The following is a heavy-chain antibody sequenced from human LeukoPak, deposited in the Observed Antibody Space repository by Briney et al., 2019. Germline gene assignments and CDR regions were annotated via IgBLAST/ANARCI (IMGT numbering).Heavy chain of an antibody. Sequence: PGGSLRLSCAASGFIVSNNYMNWVRQAPGKGLEWVSIIYSGDRTYYADSVKGRFTTSRDNSKNTVYLQMNNLTAEDTAVYYCAGGGNLFDYWGQGTLVTVSS. CDR1: GFIVSNNY. J-gene: IGHJ4*02. V-gene: IGHV3-53*01. CDR2: IYSGDRT. CDR3: AGGGNLFDY. D-gene: IGHD4-23*01.